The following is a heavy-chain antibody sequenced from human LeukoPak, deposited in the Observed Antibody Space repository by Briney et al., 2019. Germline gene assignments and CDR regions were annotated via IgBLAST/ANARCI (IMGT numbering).Heavy chain of an antibody. V-gene: IGHV3-23*01. Sequence: GGSLRLSCAASGFTFDDYGMSWVRQAPGKGLEWVSAISGSGGSTYYADSVKGRFTISRDNSKNTLYLQMNSLRAEDTAVYYCAKAPDDFWSGYYQYYYYMDVWGKGTTVTVSS. CDR3: AKAPDDFWSGYYQYYYYMDV. D-gene: IGHD3-3*01. J-gene: IGHJ6*03. CDR1: GFTFDDYG. CDR2: ISGSGGST.